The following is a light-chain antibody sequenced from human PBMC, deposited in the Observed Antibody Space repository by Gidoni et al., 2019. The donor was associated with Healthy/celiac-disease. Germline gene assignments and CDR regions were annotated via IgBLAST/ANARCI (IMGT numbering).Light chain of an antibody. CDR2: DAS. CDR3: QQRSNWPPT. J-gene: IGKJ4*01. Sequence: EIVLTQSPATLSLSPGKRAILSCRASQSVNNYLAWYQQKPGQAPRLLIFDASNRATGIPARFSGSGSGTDFTLTISSLEPEDFAVYYCQQRSNWPPTFGGGTKLEIK. CDR1: QSVNNY. V-gene: IGKV3-11*01.